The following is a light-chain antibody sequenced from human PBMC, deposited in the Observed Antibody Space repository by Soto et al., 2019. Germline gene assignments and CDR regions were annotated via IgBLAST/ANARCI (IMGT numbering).Light chain of an antibody. Sequence: LTQSASSLSANVGDRVTITCRASQGISSYLGWYQQKPGKAPTLLISVESNLQSGVPSRFSGRGSGTEFTLTISRLQPEDFTTYYVPQTHSPLFTSCGLTKVDIK. CDR3: PQTHSPLFT. J-gene: IGKJ4*01. CDR1: QGISSY. CDR2: VES. V-gene: IGKV1-9*01.